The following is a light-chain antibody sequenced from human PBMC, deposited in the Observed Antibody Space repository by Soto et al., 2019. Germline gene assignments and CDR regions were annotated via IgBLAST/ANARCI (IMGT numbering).Light chain of an antibody. CDR3: MQGTHWPPYT. Sequence: DVVMTQSPLSLPVTLGQPASISCRSSHSLVYSDGIDYLNWFQQRPGHSPRRLYKVSYRDSGVPDRFSGSGSGTDFTLRISRVEAEDVGVYYCMQGTHWPPYTFGQGTKLEIK. CDR1: HSLVYSDGIDY. V-gene: IGKV2-30*01. CDR2: KVS. J-gene: IGKJ2*01.